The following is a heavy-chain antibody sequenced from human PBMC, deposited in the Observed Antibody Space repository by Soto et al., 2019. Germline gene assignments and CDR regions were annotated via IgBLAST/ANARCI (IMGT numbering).Heavy chain of an antibody. CDR3: ARLKRITGTTRLSGWFDP. J-gene: IGHJ5*02. V-gene: IGHV3-48*03. D-gene: IGHD1-20*01. Sequence: EVQLVESGGGLVQPGGSLRLSCAASGFTFSSYEMNWVRQAPGQGLEWVSYISSSGSTIYYADSVKGRFTISRDNAKNSLYLQMNSLRAEDTAVYYCARLKRITGTTRLSGWFDPWGQGTLVTVSS. CDR1: GFTFSSYE. CDR2: ISSSGSTI.